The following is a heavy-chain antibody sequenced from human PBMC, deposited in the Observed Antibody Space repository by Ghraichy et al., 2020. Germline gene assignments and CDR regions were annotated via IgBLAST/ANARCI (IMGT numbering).Heavy chain of an antibody. J-gene: IGHJ6*02. D-gene: IGHD2-2*01. CDR1: GGSISSYY. Sequence: SETLSLTCTVSGGSISSYYWSWIRQPPGKGLEWIGYIYYSGSTNYNPSLKSRVTISVDTSKNQFSLKLSSVTAADTAVYYCARVVVPAAIRPLEYYYYGMDVWGQGTTVTVSS. V-gene: IGHV4-59*01. CDR2: IYYSGST. CDR3: ARVVVPAAIRPLEYYYYGMDV.